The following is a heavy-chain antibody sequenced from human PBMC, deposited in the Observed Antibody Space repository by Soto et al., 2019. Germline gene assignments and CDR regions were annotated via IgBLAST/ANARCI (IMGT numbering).Heavy chain of an antibody. J-gene: IGHJ4*02. V-gene: IGHV4-34*01. CDR3: AIGRLDY. Sequence: SEPLSLTCAVSTESLRGYYWTWLRQSPGKGLEWIGDIYQSGCTNYNPSLQSRVTISVDTSKSQFSLKLSSLTAADTAVYCCAIGRLDYWGQGTLVTVSS. CDR1: TESLRGYY. CDR2: IYQSGCT.